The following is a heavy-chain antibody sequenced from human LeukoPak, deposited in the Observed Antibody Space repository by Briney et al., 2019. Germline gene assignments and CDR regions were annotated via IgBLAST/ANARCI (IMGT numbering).Heavy chain of an antibody. CDR1: GFTFSSSW. J-gene: IGHJ4*02. CDR2: IKQDESER. Sequence: GGSLRLSCAASGFTFSSSWMSWVRQAPGKELEWVANIKQDESERHYVDSVKGRFTISRDNAKNSLYLQMNSLRPEDTAVYYCAKDTVGVLDYWGQGILVAVSS. D-gene: IGHD1-26*01. CDR3: AKDTVGVLDY. V-gene: IGHV3-7*04.